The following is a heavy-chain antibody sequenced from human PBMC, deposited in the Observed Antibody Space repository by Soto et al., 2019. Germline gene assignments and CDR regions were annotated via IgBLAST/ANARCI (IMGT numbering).Heavy chain of an antibody. Sequence: QVQLVESGGGVVKPGRSLRLSCAASGFTFSDYGMYWVRQAPGKGLEWVGCISKEGGSKLYADPMTGRPTMSRDSSKITRYLPMNSLSAEKTAVYYCEKGIGNYSAGDYWGQGTLVTVSS. CDR1: GFTFSDYG. CDR2: ISKEGGSK. J-gene: IGHJ4*02. CDR3: EKGIGNYSAGDY. V-gene: IGHV3-30*18. D-gene: IGHD1-26*01.